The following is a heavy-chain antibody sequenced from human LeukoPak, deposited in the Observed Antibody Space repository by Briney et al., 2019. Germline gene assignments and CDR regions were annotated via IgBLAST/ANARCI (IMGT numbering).Heavy chain of an antibody. CDR2: IYYSGST. J-gene: IGHJ3*02. CDR3: ARAFHNWNDVYAFDI. D-gene: IGHD1-1*01. CDR1: GGSISSYY. Sequence: SETLSLTCTVSGGSISSYYWSWIRQPPGKGLEWIGYIYYSGSTNYNPSLKSRVTISVDTSKNQFSLKLSSVTAADTAVYYCARAFHNWNDVYAFDIWGQGTMVTVSS. V-gene: IGHV4-59*12.